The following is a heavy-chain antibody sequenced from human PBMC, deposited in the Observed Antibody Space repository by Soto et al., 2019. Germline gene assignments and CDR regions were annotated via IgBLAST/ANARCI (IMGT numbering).Heavy chain of an antibody. Sequence: QVQLQESGPGLVKPSQTLSLTCTVSGGSISSGGYYWSWIRQHPGKGLEWIGYIYYSGSTYYNPSLKSRVTISVDTSKNQFSLKLSSVTAADTAIYYCATVLIVPAAQTMYYFDYWGQGTLVTVSS. CDR3: ATVLIVPAAQTMYYFDY. CDR1: GGSISSGGYY. D-gene: IGHD2-2*01. V-gene: IGHV4-31*03. J-gene: IGHJ4*02. CDR2: IYYSGST.